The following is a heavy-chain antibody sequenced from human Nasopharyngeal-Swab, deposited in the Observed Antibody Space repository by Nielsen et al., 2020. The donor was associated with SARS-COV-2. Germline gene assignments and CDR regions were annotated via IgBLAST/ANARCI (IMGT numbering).Heavy chain of an antibody. CDR1: GFTVSSNY. Sequence: GGSLRLSCAASGFTVSSNYMSWVRQAAGKGLEWVSVIYSGGSTYYADSVKGRFTISRDNSKNTLYLQMNSLRAEDTAVYYCARVPCSSTSCYVGGYGMDVWGQGTTVTVSS. CDR3: ARVPCSSTSCYVGGYGMDV. D-gene: IGHD2-2*01. CDR2: IYSGGST. V-gene: IGHV3-53*01. J-gene: IGHJ6*02.